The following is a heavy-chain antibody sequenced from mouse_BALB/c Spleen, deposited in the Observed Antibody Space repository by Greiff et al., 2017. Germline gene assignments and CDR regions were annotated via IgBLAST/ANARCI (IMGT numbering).Heavy chain of an antibody. CDR3: ARESMVTLYAMDY. CDR2: ISSGGSYT. J-gene: IGHJ4*01. V-gene: IGHV5-9-4*01. D-gene: IGHD2-10*02. CDR1: GFTFSSYA. Sequence: EVQVVESGGGLVKPGGSLKLSCAASGFTFSSYAMSWVRQSPEKRLEWVAEISSGGSYTYYPDTVTGRFTISRDNAKNTLYLEMSSLRSEDTAMYYCARESMVTLYAMDYWGQGTSVTVSS.